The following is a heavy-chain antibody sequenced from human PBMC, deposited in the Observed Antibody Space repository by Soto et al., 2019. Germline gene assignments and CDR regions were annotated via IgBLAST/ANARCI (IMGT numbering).Heavy chain of an antibody. V-gene: IGHV3-48*03. CDR3: ARHVFFGSAAGTNEWFDP. CDR1: EFTFSSYE. D-gene: IGHD6-13*01. J-gene: IGHJ5*02. Sequence: GGSLRLSCVASEFTFSSYEMNWVRQAPGKGLEWVSYISSSGTTIYYTDSVKGRFTISRDNAKKSLYLQMNSLRAEDTAVYYCARHVFFGSAAGTNEWFDPWGQGTLVTVSS. CDR2: ISSSGTTI.